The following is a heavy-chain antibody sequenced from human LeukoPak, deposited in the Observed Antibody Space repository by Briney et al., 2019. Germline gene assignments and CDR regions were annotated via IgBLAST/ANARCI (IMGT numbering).Heavy chain of an antibody. V-gene: IGHV3-66*02. Sequence: PGGSLRLSCVTSGFSVCSGYMTWARQAPGKGLEWVSLLYSEDSTYNADSVKGRFTISRDRSRNTLYLQMDSLRPEDTGIYYCARDPWVGSTTLHWGQGILVTVSS. J-gene: IGHJ4*02. CDR3: ARDPWVGSTTLH. CDR1: GFSVCSGY. CDR2: LYSEDST. D-gene: IGHD1-26*01.